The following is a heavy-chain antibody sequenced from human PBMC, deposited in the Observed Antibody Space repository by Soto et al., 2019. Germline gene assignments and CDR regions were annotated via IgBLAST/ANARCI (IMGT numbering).Heavy chain of an antibody. CDR2: IIPHIGPA. Sequence: ASVKVSCKXSGNSFNSYDINWVRQAPGQGLEWMGWIIPHIGPASYAQKFQGRATITGDTATNTAFMELRSLRSDDTAIYYCARGGVLDWRNYHALDDWGQGTSVTVSS. CDR3: ARGGVLDWRNYHALDD. CDR1: GNSFNSYD. D-gene: IGHD3-9*01. V-gene: IGHV1-8*01. J-gene: IGHJ6*02.